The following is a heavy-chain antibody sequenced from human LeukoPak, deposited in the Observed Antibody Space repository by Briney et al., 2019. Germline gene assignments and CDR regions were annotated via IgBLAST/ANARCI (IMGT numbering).Heavy chain of an antibody. Sequence: GGSLRLSCAASGFTFSSYSMNWVRQAPGKGLEWVSSISSSSSYIYYADSVKGRFTISRDNAKNSLYLQMNSLRAEDTAVHYCARGGLVGATPHWGQGTLVTVSS. J-gene: IGHJ4*02. V-gene: IGHV3-21*01. CDR2: ISSSSSYI. CDR1: GFTFSSYS. D-gene: IGHD1-26*01. CDR3: ARGGLVGATPH.